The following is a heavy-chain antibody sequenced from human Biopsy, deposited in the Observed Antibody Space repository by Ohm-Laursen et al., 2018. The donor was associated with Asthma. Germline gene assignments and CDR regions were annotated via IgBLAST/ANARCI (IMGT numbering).Heavy chain of an antibody. Sequence: SLRLSCSATGFILSNYDMHWVRQAPGKGLEWVAVLSYNGNNKYYADSVRGRFTISRDNSENTLYLQMNSLRVEDTAVYYCARGDWFGSASNGYWGQGTLVTVSA. J-gene: IGHJ4*02. D-gene: IGHD6-6*01. V-gene: IGHV3-30*03. CDR2: LSYNGNNK. CDR3: ARGDWFGSASNGY. CDR1: GFILSNYD.